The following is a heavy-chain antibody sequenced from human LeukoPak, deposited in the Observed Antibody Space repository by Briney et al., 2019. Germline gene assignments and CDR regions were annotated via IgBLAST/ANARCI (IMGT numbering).Heavy chain of an antibody. CDR1: GFTFDDYA. J-gene: IGHJ3*02. V-gene: IGHV3-9*01. Sequence: QSGRSLRLSCAASGFTFDDYAMHWVRQAPGKGLEWVSGISWNSGSIGYADSVKGRFTISRDNAKNSLYLQMNSLRAEDTALYYCAKDLLGYCSSTICYGDAFDIWGQGTMVTVSS. CDR2: ISWNSGSI. CDR3: AKDLLGYCSSTICYGDAFDI. D-gene: IGHD2-2*01.